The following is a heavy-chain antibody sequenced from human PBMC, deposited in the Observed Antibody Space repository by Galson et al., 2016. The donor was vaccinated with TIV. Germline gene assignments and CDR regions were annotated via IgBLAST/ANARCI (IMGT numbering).Heavy chain of an antibody. Sequence: SLRLSCAGSTLKSSSYAMSWVRQAPGKGLEWVSAISVSGGGTYYADSVKGRFTISRDNSKNTVYLQTNSLRAEDTAVYYCAKGGGYGDVYFDFWGQGTPVTVSS. CDR3: AKGGGYGDVYFDF. D-gene: IGHD4-17*01. CDR1: TLKSSSYA. J-gene: IGHJ4*02. V-gene: IGHV3-23*01. CDR2: ISVSGGGT.